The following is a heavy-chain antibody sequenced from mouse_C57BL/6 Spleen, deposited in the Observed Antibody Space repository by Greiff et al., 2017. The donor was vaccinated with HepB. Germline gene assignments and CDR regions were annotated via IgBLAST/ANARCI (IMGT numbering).Heavy chain of an antibody. J-gene: IGHJ1*03. Sequence: VQLQQSGAELVKPGASVKISCKASGYAFSSYWMNWVKQRPGKGLEWIGQIYPGDGDTNYNGKFKGKATLTADKSSSTAYMQLSSLTSEDSAVYFCARWGGVHWYFDVWGTGTTVTVSS. CDR2: IYPGDGDT. V-gene: IGHV1-80*01. CDR3: ARWGGVHWYFDV. CDR1: GYAFSSYW.